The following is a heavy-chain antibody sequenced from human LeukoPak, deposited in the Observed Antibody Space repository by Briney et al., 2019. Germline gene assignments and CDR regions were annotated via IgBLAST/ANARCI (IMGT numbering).Heavy chain of an antibody. CDR3: ARRGGSFPYYYQYIDV. J-gene: IGHJ6*03. Sequence: KASETLSLTCAVYGGSFSGYYWSWIRQPPGKGLEWIGEMNHSGSTNYNPSLKSRVTISVDTSKNQFSLKLSSVTAADTAVYYCARRGGSFPYYYQYIDVWGKGTTVTISS. V-gene: IGHV4-34*01. CDR2: MNHSGST. CDR1: GGSFSGYY. D-gene: IGHD1-26*01.